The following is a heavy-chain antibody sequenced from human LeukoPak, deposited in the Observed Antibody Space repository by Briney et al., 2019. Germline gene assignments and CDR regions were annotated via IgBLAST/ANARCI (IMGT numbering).Heavy chain of an antibody. V-gene: IGHV4-61*01. D-gene: IGHD1-26*01. J-gene: IGHJ3*02. CDR2: IYYSGGT. CDR3: ARGVGATRKHAFDI. CDR1: GGSVSSGSYY. Sequence: PSETLSLTCTVSGGSVSSGSYYWSWIRQPPGKGLEWIGYIYYSGGTNYNPSLKSRVTISVDTSKNQFSLKLSSVTAADTAVYYCARGVGATRKHAFDIWGQGTMVTVSS.